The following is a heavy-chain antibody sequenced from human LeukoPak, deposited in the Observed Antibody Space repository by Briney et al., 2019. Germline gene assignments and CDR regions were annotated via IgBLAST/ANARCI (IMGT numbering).Heavy chain of an antibody. Sequence: GGSLRLSCAASGSTFGNYYMSWVRLAPGKGLEWVANIKEDGTETYYVDSVKGRFTISRDNAKNSLYLQMNSLRVEDTAVYYCAKEGRSLQTYWGQGTLVTVSS. D-gene: IGHD5-24*01. V-gene: IGHV3-7*03. CDR3: AKEGRSLQTY. CDR2: IKEDGTET. CDR1: GSTFGNYY. J-gene: IGHJ4*02.